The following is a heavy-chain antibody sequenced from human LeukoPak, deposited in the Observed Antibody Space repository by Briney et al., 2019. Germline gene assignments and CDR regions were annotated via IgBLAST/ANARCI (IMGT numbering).Heavy chain of an antibody. D-gene: IGHD3-10*01. CDR2: ISGSGAKT. J-gene: IGHJ6*03. Sequence: GGSLRLACAAPKFTFSTSALSWVRQAPGRGLEWVSGISGSGAKTYYSDSVKGRFTISRDSSKSTLYLQMNSLRVEDTALYYCAKDPMWFGEGDYKYYMDVWGKGTTVTVSS. CDR1: KFTFSTSA. V-gene: IGHV3-23*01. CDR3: AKDPMWFGEGDYKYYMDV.